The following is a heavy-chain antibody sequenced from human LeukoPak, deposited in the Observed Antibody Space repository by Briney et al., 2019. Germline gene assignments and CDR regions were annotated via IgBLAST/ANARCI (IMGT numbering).Heavy chain of an antibody. CDR2: ISWNSGSI. J-gene: IGHJ4*02. CDR3: AKDSGRGNFDY. Sequence: PGGSLRLSCAASGFTFSSYAMHWVRQAPGKGLEWVSGISWNSGSIGYADSVKGRFTISRDNAKNSLYLQMNSLRAEDTALYYCAKDSGRGNFDYWGQGTLVTVSS. D-gene: IGHD3-10*01. V-gene: IGHV3-9*01. CDR1: GFTFSSYA.